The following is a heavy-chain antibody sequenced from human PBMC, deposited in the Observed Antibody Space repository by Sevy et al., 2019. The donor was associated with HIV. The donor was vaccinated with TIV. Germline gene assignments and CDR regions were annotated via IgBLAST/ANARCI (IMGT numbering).Heavy chain of an antibody. Sequence: ASVKVSCKASGYTFTSCAMNWVRQAPGQGLEWMGWINTNTGNPTYAQGFTGRFVFSLDTSVSTAYLQISSLKAEDTAVYYCARDSLIVGVTAEVGDAFDFWGQGTMVTVSS. CDR2: INTNTGNP. D-gene: IGHD2-21*02. CDR1: GYTFTSCA. J-gene: IGHJ3*01. CDR3: ARDSLIVGVTAEVGDAFDF. V-gene: IGHV7-4-1*02.